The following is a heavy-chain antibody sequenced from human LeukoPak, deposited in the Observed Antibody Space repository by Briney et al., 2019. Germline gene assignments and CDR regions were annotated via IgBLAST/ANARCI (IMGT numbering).Heavy chain of an antibody. J-gene: IGHJ3*02. CDR1: GGSISSSSYY. CDR2: IYYIGST. D-gene: IGHD3-22*01. Sequence: SETLSLTCTVSGGSISSSSYYWGWIRQPPGKGLEWIGCIYYIGSTYYNPSLKSRVTISVDTSKNQFSLKLSSVTAADTAVYYRARLARSSGLAFDIWGQGTMVTVSS. V-gene: IGHV4-39*01. CDR3: ARLARSSGLAFDI.